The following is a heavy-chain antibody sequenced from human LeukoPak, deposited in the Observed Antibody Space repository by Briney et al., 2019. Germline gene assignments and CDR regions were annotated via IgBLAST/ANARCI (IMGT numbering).Heavy chain of an antibody. D-gene: IGHD2-2*01. J-gene: IGHJ4*02. V-gene: IGHV3-23*01. CDR1: GFTFSSYA. CDR3: AKRIGYCSSTSCPYFDY. Sequence: GGSLRLSCAASGFTFSSYAMSWVRQAPGKGLEWVSAISGSGGSTYYADSVKGRFTISRDNSKNTLYLQMNSLRAEDTAVYYCAKRIGYCSSTSCPYFDYWGQGTLVTVSS. CDR2: ISGSGGST.